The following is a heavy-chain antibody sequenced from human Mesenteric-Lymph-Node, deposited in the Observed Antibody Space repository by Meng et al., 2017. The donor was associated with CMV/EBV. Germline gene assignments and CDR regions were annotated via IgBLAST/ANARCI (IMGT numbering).Heavy chain of an antibody. CDR3: ARSVVVPAARYYYYYGMDV. V-gene: IGHV1-8*01. CDR1: GYTFTSYD. Sequence: ASVKVSCKASGYTFTSYDINWVRQATGQGLEWMGWINPNSGNTGYAQKFQGRVTMTRNTSISTAYMELSSLRSEDTGVYYCARSVVVPAARYYYYYGMDVWGQGTTVTVSS. D-gene: IGHD2-2*01. J-gene: IGHJ6*02. CDR2: INPNSGNT.